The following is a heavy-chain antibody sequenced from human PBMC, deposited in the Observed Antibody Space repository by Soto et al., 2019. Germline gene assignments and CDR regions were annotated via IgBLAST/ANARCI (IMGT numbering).Heavy chain of an antibody. V-gene: IGHV1-8*01. D-gene: IGHD6-19*01. Sequence: ASVKVSCKASGYTFTSYDINWVRQATGQGLEWMGLMNPNSGNTGYAQKFQGRVTMTRNTSISTAYMELSRLRSEDTAVYYCARRPRYSRGWAFHXWGQGTLVTVSX. J-gene: IGHJ4*02. CDR2: MNPNSGNT. CDR1: GYTFTSYD. CDR3: ARRPRYSRGWAFHX.